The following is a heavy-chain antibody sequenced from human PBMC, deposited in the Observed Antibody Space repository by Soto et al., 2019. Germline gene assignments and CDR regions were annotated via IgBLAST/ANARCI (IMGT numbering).Heavy chain of an antibody. V-gene: IGHV1-69*01. CDR1: GGTFTPYA. CDR2: IIHGIGIA. D-gene: IGHD1-26*01. Sequence: QLQMVQSGAEMKKPGSSVTVSCKASGGTFTPYAIHWVRQAPGQGLEWMRAIIHGIGIANYAKKFQGRVTITADVSASKAYIEMSSLTSEDTAIYYCANVVEWGKKDDYWVQGTLVTVSS. CDR3: ANVVEWGKKDDY. J-gene: IGHJ4*02.